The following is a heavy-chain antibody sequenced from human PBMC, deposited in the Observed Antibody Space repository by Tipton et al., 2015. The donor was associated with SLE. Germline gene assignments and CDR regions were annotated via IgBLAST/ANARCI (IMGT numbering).Heavy chain of an antibody. CDR2: IYTSGST. V-gene: IGHV4-61*02. CDR3: ARWLQWDRFDY. CDR1: GGSISSGGYY. J-gene: IGHJ4*02. Sequence: TLSLTCTVSGGSISSGGYYWSWIRQPAGKGLEWIGRIYTSGSTNYNPSLKSRVTISVDTSKNQFSLKLSSVTAAGTAVYYCARWLQWDRFDYWGQGTLVTVSS. D-gene: IGHD5-24*01.